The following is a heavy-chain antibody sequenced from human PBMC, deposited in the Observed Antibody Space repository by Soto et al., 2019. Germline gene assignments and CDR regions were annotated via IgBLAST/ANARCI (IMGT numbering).Heavy chain of an antibody. Sequence: QVPLVESGGGVVQPGRSLRLSCAVSGFTFDSYPMHWVRQAPGKGLEWVAVVSYDGTKEYYADSVKGRFTISRDNSKSTLSLQMNSLRADDTAVYYCARAEYSSSWSPYYYYYGMDVWGQGTTVTVSS. CDR1: GFTFDSYP. V-gene: IGHV3-30*14. J-gene: IGHJ6*02. CDR2: VSYDGTKE. D-gene: IGHD6-13*01. CDR3: ARAEYSSSWSPYYYYYGMDV.